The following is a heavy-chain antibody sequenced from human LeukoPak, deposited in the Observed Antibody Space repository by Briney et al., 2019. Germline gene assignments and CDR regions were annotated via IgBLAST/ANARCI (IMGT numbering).Heavy chain of an antibody. CDR1: GGSFSGYY. J-gene: IGHJ6*03. CDR2: INHSGST. D-gene: IGHD6-19*01. Sequence: SETLSLTCAVYGGSFSGYYWSWIRQPPGKGLEWIGEINHSGSTNYNPSLKSRVTISVDTSKNQFSLKLSSVTAADTAVYYCARTARASGWYGEGKRSYYYYYMDVWGKGTTVTVSS. V-gene: IGHV4-34*01. CDR3: ARTARASGWYGEGKRSYYYYYMDV.